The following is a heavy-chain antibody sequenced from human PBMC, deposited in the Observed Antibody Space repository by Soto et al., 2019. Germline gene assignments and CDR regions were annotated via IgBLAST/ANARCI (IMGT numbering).Heavy chain of an antibody. CDR2: INPVNAAT. D-gene: IGHD1-26*01. Sequence: QVQLVQSGAEVKKPGASVKVSCESSGYTFTGFYLHWVRQAPGQGLEWMGSINPVNAATNYAQKFQGRVTVTRVTSINTAYMDLCSLRSDDTAVYYCARGLGAMGAFALWGQGTVVTVSS. V-gene: IGHV1-2*02. J-gene: IGHJ3*01. CDR1: GYTFTGFY. CDR3: ARGLGAMGAFAL.